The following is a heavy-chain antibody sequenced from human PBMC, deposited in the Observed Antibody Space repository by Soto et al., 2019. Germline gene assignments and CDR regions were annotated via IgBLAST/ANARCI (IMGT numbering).Heavy chain of an antibody. V-gene: IGHV1-46*01. J-gene: IGHJ6*02. CDR3: ARDSSDTAMVTSGMDV. Sequence: ASVKVSCKASGYTFTSYYMHWVRQAPGQGLEWMGIINPSGGSTSYAQRFQGRVTMTRDTSTSTVYMELSSLRSEDTAVYYCARDSSDTAMVTSGMDVWGQGTTVTVSS. CDR1: GYTFTSYY. CDR2: INPSGGST. D-gene: IGHD5-18*01.